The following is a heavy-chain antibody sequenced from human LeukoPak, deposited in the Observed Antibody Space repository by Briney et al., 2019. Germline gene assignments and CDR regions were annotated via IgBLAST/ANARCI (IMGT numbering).Heavy chain of an antibody. D-gene: IGHD4-17*01. J-gene: IGHJ6*02. Sequence: ASVKVSCKASGYTFTGYYMHWVRQAPGQGLEWMGWINPNSGGTNYAQKFQGRVTMTRDTSISTAYMELSSLRPEDTAVYYCARDFGYGDTDFYDMDVWGQGTTVTVSS. CDR3: ARDFGYGDTDFYDMDV. V-gene: IGHV1-2*02. CDR1: GYTFTGYY. CDR2: INPNSGGT.